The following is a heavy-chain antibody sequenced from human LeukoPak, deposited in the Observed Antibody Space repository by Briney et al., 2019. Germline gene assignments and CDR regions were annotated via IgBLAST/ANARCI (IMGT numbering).Heavy chain of an antibody. D-gene: IGHD3-10*01. J-gene: IGHJ4*02. CDR3: ATDEHYGSGSYPFDY. V-gene: IGHV4-4*07. CDR2: IYTSGST. Sequence: PSETLSLTCTVSGGSISSYYWTWIRQPAGKGLEWIGRIYTSGSTNYNPSLKSRLTMSVDTSKNQFSLKLSSVTAADTAVYYCATDEHYGSGSYPFDYWGQGTLVTVSS. CDR1: GGSISSYY.